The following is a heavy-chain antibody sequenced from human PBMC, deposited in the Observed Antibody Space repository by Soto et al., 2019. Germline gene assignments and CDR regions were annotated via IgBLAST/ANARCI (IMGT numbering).Heavy chain of an antibody. D-gene: IGHD3-10*01. CDR3: ARGLVRGVDKYYFDY. CDR1: GGSISSYY. CDR2: IYYSSNT. Sequence: SETLSLTCAVSGGSISSYYGSWIRQPPGKGLDGIRYIYYSSNTNHTPSLQSRVTLSVDTSQNQLSLKLSSVTAAATAVYYCARGLVRGVDKYYFDYWGQGTPVTVSS. J-gene: IGHJ4*02. V-gene: IGHV4-59*12.